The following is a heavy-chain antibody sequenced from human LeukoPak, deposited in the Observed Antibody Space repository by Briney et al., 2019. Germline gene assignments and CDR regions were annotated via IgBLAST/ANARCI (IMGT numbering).Heavy chain of an antibody. D-gene: IGHD3-3*02. CDR1: GDSISSNNAA. V-gene: IGHV6-1*01. CDR2: IYYRSKWYN. J-gene: IGHJ5*02. Sequence: SQTLSLTCAISGDSISSNNAAWNWIRQSPSRGLEWLGRIYYRSKWYNDYAVAVKSRITINPDTSKNQFSLQLNSVTPEDTAIYYCARHFWSGNNWFDPWGQGTLVTVSS. CDR3: ARHFWSGNNWFDP.